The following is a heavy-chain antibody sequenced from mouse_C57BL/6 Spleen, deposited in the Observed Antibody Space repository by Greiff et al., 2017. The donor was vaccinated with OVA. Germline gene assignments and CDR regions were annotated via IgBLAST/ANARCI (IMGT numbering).Heavy chain of an antibody. J-gene: IGHJ1*03. CDR3: ARSPYYGSSPWYFDV. D-gene: IGHD1-1*01. Sequence: EVKLQESGPGLAKPSQTLSLTCSVTGYSITSDYWNWIRKFPGNKLEYMGYISYSGSTYYNPSLKSRISITRDTSKNQYYLQLNSVTTEDTATYYCARSPYYGSSPWYFDVWGTGTTVTVSS. CDR2: ISYSGST. CDR1: GYSITSDY. V-gene: IGHV3-8*01.